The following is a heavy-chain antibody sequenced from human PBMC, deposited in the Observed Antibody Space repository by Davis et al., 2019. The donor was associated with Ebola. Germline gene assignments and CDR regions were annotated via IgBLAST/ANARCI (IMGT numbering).Heavy chain of an antibody. J-gene: IGHJ4*02. CDR2: ISSSSTI. CDR3: AAGYSSSWYNADFDY. CDR1: GFTFSSYS. V-gene: IGHV3-48*02. D-gene: IGHD6-13*01. Sequence: GESLKISCAASGFTFSSYSMNWVRQAPGKGLEWVSSISSSSTIYYADSVKGRFTISRDNAKNSLYLQMNSLRDEDTAVYYCAAGYSSSWYNADFDYWGQGTLVTVSS.